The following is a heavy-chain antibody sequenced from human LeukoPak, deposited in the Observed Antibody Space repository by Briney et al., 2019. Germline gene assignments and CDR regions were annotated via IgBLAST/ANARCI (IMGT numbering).Heavy chain of an antibody. D-gene: IGHD3-22*01. CDR3: ARDSGFWLY. J-gene: IGHJ4*02. V-gene: IGHV4-39*07. CDR1: GDSITSGSYY. CDR2: IYSDGDT. Sequence: SETLSLTCTVSGDSITSGSYYWGWIRQTPGKGLELIGNIYSDGDTSFNPSLKSRITMSVDTSKNQFSLKLNSVTAADTAVYFCARDSGFWLYWGQGTLVSVSS.